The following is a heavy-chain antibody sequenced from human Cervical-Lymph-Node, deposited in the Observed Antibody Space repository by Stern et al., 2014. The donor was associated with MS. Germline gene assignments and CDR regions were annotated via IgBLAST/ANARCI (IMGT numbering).Heavy chain of an antibody. CDR3: AKSLFTGSWFFDY. V-gene: IGHV3-23*04. J-gene: IGHJ4*02. D-gene: IGHD6-13*01. CDR2: ISDNGYST. Sequence: VQLVESGGGLVQPGGSLRLSCSASGFTFSNFGMSWVRQTAGQGLEWVSLISDNGYSTYYADSGKGRFTVSRDNSRKMLYLQMNSLGAEDTAIYYCAKSLFTGSWFFDYWGRGTLVAVSS. CDR1: GFTFSNFG.